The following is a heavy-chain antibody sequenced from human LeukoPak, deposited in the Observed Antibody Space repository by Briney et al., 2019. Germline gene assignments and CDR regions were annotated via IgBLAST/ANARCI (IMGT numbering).Heavy chain of an antibody. J-gene: IGHJ4*02. V-gene: IGHV3-30-3*01. CDR1: GFTFSSYA. CDR2: TSSDLNVK. D-gene: IGHD3-10*01. Sequence: GGSLRLSCAASGFTFSSYAMHWVRQAPGKGLEWVAVTSSDLNVKLYADSVKGRFTISRDNSRSTLYLQMNSLRPEDAAIYYCAREGYYGSGSPPSLYFDYWGQGTLVTVSS. CDR3: AREGYYGSGSPPSLYFDY.